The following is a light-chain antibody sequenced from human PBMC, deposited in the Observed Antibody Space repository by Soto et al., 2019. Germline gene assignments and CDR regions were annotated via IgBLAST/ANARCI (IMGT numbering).Light chain of an antibody. V-gene: IGLV2-8*01. CDR2: EVA. CDR1: SSDVGGYDY. Sequence: QSALTQPPSASGSPGQSVTISCTGTSSDVGGYDYVSWYQQPPGKAPKLLIYEVAKRPSGVPYRFSGSKSGNTAFLTVSELQAEDEGDYYCSSYAGDNNYVVFGGGTKLTVL. J-gene: IGLJ2*01. CDR3: SSYAGDNNYVV.